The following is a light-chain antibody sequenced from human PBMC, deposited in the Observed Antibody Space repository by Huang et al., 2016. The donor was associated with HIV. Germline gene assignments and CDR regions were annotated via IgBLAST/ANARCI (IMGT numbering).Light chain of an antibody. CDR2: GAS. Sequence: LSCRASQSVSSYLAWYQQKPGQAPRLLIYGASSRASGIPDRVSGSGSGTDFTLTISRLEPEDFALYYCQQYGSSPYTFGQGTKLEIK. V-gene: IGKV3-20*01. J-gene: IGKJ2*01. CDR3: QQYGSSPYT. CDR1: QSVSSY.